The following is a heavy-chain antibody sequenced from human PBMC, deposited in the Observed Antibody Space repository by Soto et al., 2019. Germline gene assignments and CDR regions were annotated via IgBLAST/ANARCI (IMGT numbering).Heavy chain of an antibody. Sequence: QVQLVESGGGVVQPGRSLRLSCADSGFTFSSYAMHWVRQAPGKGLEWVAVISYDGSNKYYADSVKGRFTISRDNSKNTLYLQMNSLRAEDTAVYYCARGKTGDYWGQGTLVTVSS. V-gene: IGHV3-30-3*01. CDR1: GFTFSSYA. CDR2: ISYDGSNK. J-gene: IGHJ4*02. CDR3: ARGKTGDY.